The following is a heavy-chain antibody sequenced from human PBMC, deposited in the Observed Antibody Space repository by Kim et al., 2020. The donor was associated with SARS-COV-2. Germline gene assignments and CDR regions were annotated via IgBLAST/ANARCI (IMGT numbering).Heavy chain of an antibody. J-gene: IGHJ3*02. Sequence: ADSVKGRFTISRDNSKNTLYLQMNSLRAEDTAVYYCAREGIVVVTGRAFDIWGQGTMVTVSS. CDR3: AREGIVVVTGRAFDI. V-gene: IGHV3-30*07. D-gene: IGHD3-22*01.